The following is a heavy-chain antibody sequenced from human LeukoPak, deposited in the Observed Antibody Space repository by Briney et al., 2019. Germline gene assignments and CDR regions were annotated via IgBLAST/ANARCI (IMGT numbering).Heavy chain of an antibody. J-gene: IGHJ4*02. CDR3: ARGGYTRDGYNY. D-gene: IGHD5-12*01. CDR1: GGSFSGYY. Sequence: PSETLSLTCAVYGGSFSGYYWSWIRQSPGKGLEWIGEINHSGSTNYNPSLKSRVTISVDTSKNQFSLKLSSVTAADTAVYYCARGGYTRDGYNYWGQGTLVTVSS. CDR2: INHSGST. V-gene: IGHV4-34*01.